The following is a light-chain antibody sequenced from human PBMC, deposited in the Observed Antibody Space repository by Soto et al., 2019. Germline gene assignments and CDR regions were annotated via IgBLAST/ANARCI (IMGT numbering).Light chain of an antibody. V-gene: IGKV3-15*01. CDR2: GAS. CDR1: QSVSSN. Sequence: EIVMTQSPATLSVSPGERATLSCRASQSVSSNIAWYQQKPGQAPRLLIYGASTRATGIPARFSGSGSGTEFTLTISSLQSKDFAVYSCQQYNYWPPTYTFGQGTKLEIK. J-gene: IGKJ2*01. CDR3: QQYNYWPPTYT.